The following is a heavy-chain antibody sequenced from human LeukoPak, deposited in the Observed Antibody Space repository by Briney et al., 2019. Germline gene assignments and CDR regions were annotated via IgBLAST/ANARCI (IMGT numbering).Heavy chain of an antibody. CDR2: ITGSGGST. V-gene: IGHV3-23*01. J-gene: IGHJ2*01. D-gene: IGHD2-21*02. Sequence: GGSLRLSCAAPGFTFNSFAMNWVRQAPGKGLEWVSGITGSGGSTYYADSVKGRFTISRDNSKNTLYLQMNSLRAEDTAVYYCAKDTASSWWYFDLWGRGTLVTVSS. CDR3: AKDTASSWWYFDL. CDR1: GFTFNSFA.